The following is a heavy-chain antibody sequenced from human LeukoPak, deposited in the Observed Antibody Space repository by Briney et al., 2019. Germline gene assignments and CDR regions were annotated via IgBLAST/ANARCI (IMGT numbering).Heavy chain of an antibody. D-gene: IGHD5-18*01. J-gene: IGHJ4*02. CDR3: TRGGDTAMDTRYYFDY. V-gene: IGHV3-21*01. Sequence: GGSLRLSCAASGFTFSSYSMNWVRQAPGKGLEWVSSISSSSSYIYYADSVKGRFTISRDNAKNSLYLQMNSLRAEDTAVYYCTRGGDTAMDTRYYFDYWGQGTLVTVSS. CDR1: GFTFSSYS. CDR2: ISSSSSYI.